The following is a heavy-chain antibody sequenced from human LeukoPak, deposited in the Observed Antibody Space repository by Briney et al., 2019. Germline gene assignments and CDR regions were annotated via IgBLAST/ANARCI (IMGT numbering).Heavy chain of an antibody. V-gene: IGHV3-33*01. J-gene: IGHJ4*02. CDR2: LWYDGTNE. Sequence: PGGSLRLSCAASGFTFNNYGMHWVRQAPGRGLEWVALLWYDGTNENYADSVKGRFTISRDNSKNTMYLQMNNLRAEDTAVYYCARYENGGIDYWGQGTLVTVSS. D-gene: IGHD2-15*01. CDR1: GFTFNNYG. CDR3: ARYENGGIDY.